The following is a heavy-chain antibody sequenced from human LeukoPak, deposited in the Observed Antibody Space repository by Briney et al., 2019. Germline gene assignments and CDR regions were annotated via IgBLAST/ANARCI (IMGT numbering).Heavy chain of an antibody. V-gene: IGHV5-10-1*01. Sequence: GESLKISCQGSGYAFSTHWISWVRQMHGKGPEWRGRIDPSASYINYSPSFQGHVSISADKSIDTVYLQWNSLKASDTAMYYCARRVGNYANFDYWGQGTLVIVSS. D-gene: IGHD1-26*01. CDR2: IDPSASYI. CDR3: ARRVGNYANFDY. CDR1: GYAFSTHW. J-gene: IGHJ4*02.